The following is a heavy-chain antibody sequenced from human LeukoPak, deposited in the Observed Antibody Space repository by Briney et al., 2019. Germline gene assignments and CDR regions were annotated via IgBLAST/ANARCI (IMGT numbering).Heavy chain of an antibody. CDR1: GFTFSSYA. CDR2: ISGSGGST. CDR3: ARDGGDYYGSGSYR. Sequence: GGSLRLSCAASGFTFSSYAMSWVRQAPGKGLEWVSAISGSGGSTYYADSVKGRFTISRDNAKNSLYLQMNSLRAEDTAVYYCARDGGDYYGSGSYRWGQGTLVTVSS. D-gene: IGHD3-10*01. J-gene: IGHJ4*02. V-gene: IGHV3-23*01.